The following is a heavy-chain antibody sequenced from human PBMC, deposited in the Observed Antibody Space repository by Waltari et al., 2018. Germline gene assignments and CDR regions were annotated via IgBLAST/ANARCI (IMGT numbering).Heavy chain of an antibody. J-gene: IGHJ4*02. CDR2: LNWNGATT. CDR1: GSTLGEYG. V-gene: IGHV3-20*01. CDR3: AKTKYSGTYYFDS. D-gene: IGHD1-26*01. Sequence: EVQLVESGGGVVRPGGSLGPSCAASGSTLGEYGMSWVRQVPGKGLEWVAGLNWNGATTRYAESVRGRFTISRDNGKNSLYLHMNSLRAEDTALYHCAKTKYSGTYYFDSWGLGTLVTVSS.